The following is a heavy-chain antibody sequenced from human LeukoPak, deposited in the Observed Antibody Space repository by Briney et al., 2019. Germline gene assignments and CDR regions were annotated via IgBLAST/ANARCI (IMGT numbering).Heavy chain of an antibody. V-gene: IGHV3-64D*06. CDR2: ISSNGGST. D-gene: IGHD6-13*01. Sequence: PGGSLRLSCSASGFTFSSYAMHWVRQAPGKGLEYVSAISSNGGSTYYADSVKGRFTFSRSNSKNTLYLQMSSLRAEDTAVYYCVKATRYSSSFYFDSWGQGTLVTVSS. CDR1: GFTFSSYA. CDR3: VKATRYSSSFYFDS. J-gene: IGHJ4*02.